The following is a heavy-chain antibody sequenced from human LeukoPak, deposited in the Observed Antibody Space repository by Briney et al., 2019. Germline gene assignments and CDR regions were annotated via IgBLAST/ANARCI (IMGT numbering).Heavy chain of an antibody. J-gene: IGHJ4*02. CDR1: GGSISGCY. D-gene: IGHD6-19*01. V-gene: IGHV4-59*01. Sequence: SETLSLTCTVSGGSISGCYWSWIRQPPGKGLEWIGYIYYSGSTNYNPSLKSRVTISVDTPKNHFSLKLSSVTAADTAVYYCAGRSRSGWYYDYWGQGALVTVSS. CDR2: IYYSGST. CDR3: AGRSRSGWYYDY.